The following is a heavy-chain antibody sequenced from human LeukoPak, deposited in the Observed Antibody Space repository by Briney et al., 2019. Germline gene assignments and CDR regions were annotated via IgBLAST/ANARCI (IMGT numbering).Heavy chain of an antibody. D-gene: IGHD3-9*01. CDR3: AKGVSYDILTGYSD. CDR1: GFTFSSYA. Sequence: GGSLRLSCAASGFTFSSYAMTWVRQAPGKGLEWVSGISGSGGTTYYADSVKGRSTVSRDNPKNTLYLQMNSLRAEDTALYYCAKGVSYDILTGYSDWGQGTLVTVSS. J-gene: IGHJ4*02. CDR2: ISGSGGTT. V-gene: IGHV3-23*01.